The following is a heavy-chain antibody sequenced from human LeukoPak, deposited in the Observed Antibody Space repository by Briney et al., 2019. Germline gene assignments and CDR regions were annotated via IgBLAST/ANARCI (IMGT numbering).Heavy chain of an antibody. J-gene: IGHJ4*02. D-gene: IGHD6-19*01. Sequence: GSLRLSCAASGTTFEDYAMHWVRQAPGKGLEWVSFISGDGGTTYYPDSVKGRFTISRDNSRNSLYLQMNSLRTEDTALYYCAKDQGASGWGAFDYWGQGTLVTASS. CDR3: AKDQGASGWGAFDY. V-gene: IGHV3-43*02. CDR1: GTTFEDYA. CDR2: ISGDGGTT.